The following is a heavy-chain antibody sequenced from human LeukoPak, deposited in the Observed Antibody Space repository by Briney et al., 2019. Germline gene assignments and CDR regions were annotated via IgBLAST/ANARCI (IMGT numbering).Heavy chain of an antibody. J-gene: IGHJ3*02. CDR2: IYHSGST. V-gene: IGHV4-38-2*01. Sequence: PSENLSRTCAVSGYSISSGYYWGWIRQPPGKGLEWIGSIYHSGSTYYNPSLKSRVTISVDTSKNQFSLKLSSVTAADTAVYYCARVGRLTLGAFDIWGQGTMVTVSS. CDR1: GYSISSGYY. D-gene: IGHD3-9*01. CDR3: ARVGRLTLGAFDI.